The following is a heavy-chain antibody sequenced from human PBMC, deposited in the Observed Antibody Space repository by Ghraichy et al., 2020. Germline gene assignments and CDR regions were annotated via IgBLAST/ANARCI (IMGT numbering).Heavy chain of an antibody. D-gene: IGHD4-23*01. Sequence: GSLRLSCAASGFTFSSYSMNWVRQAPGKGLEWVSYISSSSTIYYADSVKGRFTISRDNAENSLYLQMNSLRDEDTAVYYCARARTVVKDYWGQGTLVTVSS. J-gene: IGHJ4*02. CDR2: ISSSSTI. CDR1: GFTFSSYS. V-gene: IGHV3-48*02. CDR3: ARARTVVKDY.